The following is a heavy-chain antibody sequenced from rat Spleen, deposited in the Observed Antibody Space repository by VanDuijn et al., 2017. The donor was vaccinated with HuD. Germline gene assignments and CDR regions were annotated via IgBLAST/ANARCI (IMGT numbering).Heavy chain of an antibody. J-gene: IGHJ4*01. D-gene: IGHD1-4*01. CDR3: ARSYPGVMDA. V-gene: IGHV2S8*01. CDR2: IPSGGST. Sequence: QVQLKESGPDLVQPSQTLSLTCTVSGFSLTSYGVSWVRQPPGKGLEWIAAIPSGGSTYYNSVLKSRLRISRDTSKSQVFLKMNSLQTEDTAMYFCARSYPGVMDAWGQGASVTVSS. CDR1: GFSLTSYG.